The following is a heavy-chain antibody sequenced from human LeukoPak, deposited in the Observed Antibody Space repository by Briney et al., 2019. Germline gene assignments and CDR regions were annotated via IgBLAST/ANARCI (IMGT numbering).Heavy chain of an antibody. CDR2: IYYSGST. D-gene: IGHD3-10*01. CDR3: ASNYYGSGSLDY. Sequence: SETLSLTCTVSGGSISSYYWSWIRQPPGKGLEWIGYIYYSGSTNYNPSRKSRVTISVDTSKNQFSLKLSSVTAADTAVYYCASNYYGSGSLDYWGQGNLVTVSS. CDR1: GGSISSYY. J-gene: IGHJ4*02. V-gene: IGHV4-59*08.